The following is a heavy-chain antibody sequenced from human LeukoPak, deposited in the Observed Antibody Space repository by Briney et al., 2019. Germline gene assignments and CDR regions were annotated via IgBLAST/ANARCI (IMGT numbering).Heavy chain of an antibody. J-gene: IGHJ4*02. Sequence: ASASLSCMACGYTFTRCAMLWVREARGQRHKWMGWINAGNGNTKYSQKFQGRVTITRDTSASTAYMELSSLRSEDTAVYYCARKTAADPFDYWGQGTLVTVSS. V-gene: IGHV1-3*01. CDR2: INAGNGNT. CDR1: GYTFTRCA. D-gene: IGHD6-13*01. CDR3: ARKTAADPFDY.